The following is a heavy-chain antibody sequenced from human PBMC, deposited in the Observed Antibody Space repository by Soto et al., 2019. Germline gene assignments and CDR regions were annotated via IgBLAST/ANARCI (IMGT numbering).Heavy chain of an antibody. Sequence: EVQLLESGGGLVQPGASLRLSCVASGFSFSGYAMSWVRQAPGKGLVWVASMTATGVSIYYADSVRGRFTISRDNSKNTLYLQMSSLRDEDTARYYCAKDSIPYSSSYDLDHWGRGALVTVSS. CDR2: MTATGVSI. CDR3: AKDSIPYSSSYDLDH. CDR1: GFSFSGYA. D-gene: IGHD6-6*01. V-gene: IGHV3-23*01. J-gene: IGHJ4*02.